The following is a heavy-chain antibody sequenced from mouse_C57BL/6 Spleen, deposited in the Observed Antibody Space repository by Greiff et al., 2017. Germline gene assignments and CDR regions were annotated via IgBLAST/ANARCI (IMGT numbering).Heavy chain of an antibody. CDR1: GYTFTSYW. CDR2: IDPSDSYT. D-gene: IGHD2-2*01. V-gene: IGHV1-69*01. CDR3: ARGEGGYPVAY. Sequence: VQLQQPGAELVMPGASVKLSCKASGYTFTSYWMHWVKQRPGQGLEWIGEIDPSDSYTNYNQKVKGKSTLTVDKSSSTAYMQLNSLRSEDSAVYYCARGEGGYPVAYWGQGTLVTVSA. J-gene: IGHJ3*01.